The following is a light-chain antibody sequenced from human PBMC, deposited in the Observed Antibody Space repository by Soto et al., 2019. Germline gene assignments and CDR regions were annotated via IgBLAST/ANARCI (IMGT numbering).Light chain of an antibody. CDR2: TNN. CDR3: ATWDDSLNGWV. J-gene: IGLJ3*02. Sequence: QSVLTQPPSASGTPGQRVTISCSGSSSNIGSNTVSWYQQLPGTAPKLLIYTNNQRPSGVPDRFSGSKSGTSASLAISGLQSEDEDDYYCATWDDSLNGWVFGGGTKVTVL. CDR1: SSNIGSNT. V-gene: IGLV1-44*01.